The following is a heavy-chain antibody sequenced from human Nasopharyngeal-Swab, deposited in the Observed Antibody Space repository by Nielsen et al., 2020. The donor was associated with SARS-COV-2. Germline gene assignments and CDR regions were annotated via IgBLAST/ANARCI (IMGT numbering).Heavy chain of an antibody. CDR3: ARDFSYGSGSGWFDP. Sequence: GGSLRLSCAASGFTFSSYWMHWVRQAPGKGLVWVSRINSDGSSTSYADSVKGRFTTSRDNAKNTLYLQMNSLRAEDTAVYYCARDFSYGSGSGWFDPWGQGTLVTVSS. D-gene: IGHD3-10*01. CDR2: INSDGSST. CDR1: GFTFSSYW. V-gene: IGHV3-74*01. J-gene: IGHJ5*02.